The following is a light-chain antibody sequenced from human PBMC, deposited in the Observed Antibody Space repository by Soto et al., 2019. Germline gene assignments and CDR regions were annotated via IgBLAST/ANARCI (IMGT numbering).Light chain of an antibody. Sequence: LTKSPGTLSLSPGERATLSCRASQSVSSSYLAWYQQKPGQAPRLLIYGASSRATGIPGRFSGSGSGTDFTLTISRLEPEDFAVYYCQQYGISPRTFGQGTKVDIK. CDR2: GAS. CDR3: QQYGISPRT. V-gene: IGKV3-20*01. J-gene: IGKJ1*01. CDR1: QSVSSSY.